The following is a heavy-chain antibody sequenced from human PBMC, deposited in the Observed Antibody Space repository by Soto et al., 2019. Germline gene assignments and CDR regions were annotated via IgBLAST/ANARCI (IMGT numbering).Heavy chain of an antibody. CDR1: GFTVSSNY. D-gene: IGHD4-17*01. CDR3: ARTDYGDSYYYYGMDV. Sequence: GGSLRLSCAASGFTVSSNYMSWVRQAPGKGLEWVSVIYSGGSTYYADSVKGRFTISRDNSKNTLYLQMNSLRAEDTAVYYCARTDYGDSYYYYGMDVWGQGTTVTVSS. CDR2: IYSGGST. J-gene: IGHJ6*02. V-gene: IGHV3-53*01.